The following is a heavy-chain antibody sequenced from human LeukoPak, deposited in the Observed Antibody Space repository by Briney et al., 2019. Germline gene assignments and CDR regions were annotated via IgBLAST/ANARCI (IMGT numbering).Heavy chain of an antibody. CDR3: FTSGTSPYGMDV. CDR2: IIPIFGTA. V-gene: IGHV1-69*13. CDR1: EGTFSSYA. J-gene: IGHJ6*02. D-gene: IGHD4-23*01. Sequence: GASVKVSCKASEGTFSSYAISWVRQAPGQGLEWMGGIIPIFGTANYAQKFQGRVTITADESTSTAYMELSSLRSEDTAVYYCFTSGTSPYGMDVWGQGTTVTVSS.